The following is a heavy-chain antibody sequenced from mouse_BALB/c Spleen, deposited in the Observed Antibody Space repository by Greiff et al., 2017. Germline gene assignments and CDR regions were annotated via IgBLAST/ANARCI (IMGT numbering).Heavy chain of an antibody. CDR2: ISSGGST. D-gene: IGHD1-1*01. V-gene: IGHV5-6-5*01. CDR3: ARAYYGYVDY. CDR1: GFTFSSYA. Sequence: EVKLMESGGGLVKPGGSLKLSCAASGFTFSSYAMSWVRQTPEKRLEWVASISSGGSTYYPDRVKGRFTISRDNARNILYRQMSSLRSEDTAMYYCARAYYGYVDYWGQGTTLTVSS. J-gene: IGHJ2*01.